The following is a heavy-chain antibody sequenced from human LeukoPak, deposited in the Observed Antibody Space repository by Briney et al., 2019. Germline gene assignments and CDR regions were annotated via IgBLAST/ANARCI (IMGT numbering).Heavy chain of an antibody. Sequence: PSETLPLTCTVSGGSISSGSYYWSWIRQPAGKGLEWIGRIYTSGSTNYNPSLKSRVTISVDTSKNQFSLKLSSVTAADTAVYYCARDRVRDYDFWSGHEYYFDYWGQGTLVTVSS. CDR1: GGSISSGSYY. V-gene: IGHV4-61*02. CDR3: ARDRVRDYDFWSGHEYYFDY. J-gene: IGHJ4*02. CDR2: IYTSGST. D-gene: IGHD3-3*01.